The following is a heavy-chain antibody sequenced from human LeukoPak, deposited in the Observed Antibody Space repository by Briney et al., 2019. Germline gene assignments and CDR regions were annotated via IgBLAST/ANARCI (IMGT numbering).Heavy chain of an antibody. CDR1: GGTFSSYA. Sequence: PGASVKVSCKASGGTFSSYAISWVRQAPGQGLEWMGGIIPIFGTANYAQKFQGRVTITADESTSTAYMELSSLRSEDTAVYYCARESLLYSGSYYNLDYWGQGTLVTVSS. CDR2: IIPIFGTA. V-gene: IGHV1-69*13. CDR3: ARESLLYSGSYYNLDY. J-gene: IGHJ4*02. D-gene: IGHD1-26*01.